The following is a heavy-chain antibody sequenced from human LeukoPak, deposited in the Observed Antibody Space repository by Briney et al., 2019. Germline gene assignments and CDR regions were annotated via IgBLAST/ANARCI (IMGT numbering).Heavy chain of an antibody. D-gene: IGHD3-10*01. CDR1: GFSFSSYA. J-gene: IGHJ4*02. V-gene: IGHV3-23*01. CDR3: ANLGPGSQSSFDY. Sequence: GGSLRLSCAASGFSFSSYAMSWVRQAPGKGLEWVSAISGSGDSTYYADSVKGRFTISRDNSKNTLYLQMNSLRAEDTAVYYCANLGPGSQSSFDYWGQGTLVTVS. CDR2: ISGSGDST.